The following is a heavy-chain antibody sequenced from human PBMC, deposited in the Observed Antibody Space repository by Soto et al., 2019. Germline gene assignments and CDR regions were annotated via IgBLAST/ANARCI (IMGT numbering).Heavy chain of an antibody. CDR1: GYTFTSYA. Sequence: QVQLVQSGAEEKKPGASVKVSCKASGYTFTSYAMHWVRQAPGQRLEWMGWINAGNGNTKYSQKFQGRVTITRDTSASTGYMELSSLRSEDTAMYYCARDPSYYGMDVWGQGTTVTVSS. CDR2: INAGNGNT. J-gene: IGHJ6*02. CDR3: ARDPSYYGMDV. V-gene: IGHV1-3*05.